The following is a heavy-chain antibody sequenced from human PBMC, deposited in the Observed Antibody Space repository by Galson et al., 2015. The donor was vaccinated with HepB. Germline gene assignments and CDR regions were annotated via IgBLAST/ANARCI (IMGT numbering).Heavy chain of an antibody. CDR1: GGSLSSYY. CDR2: IFYSGST. CDR3: ARHGCGSDCFTFDY. Sequence: SETLSLTCNVSGGSLSSYYWTWIRLSPGKGLEWIGSIFYSGSTNYNPSLGSRVHILTDTPKNQFSLILTSVTAADTAVYYCARHGCGSDCFTFDYWGRGALVTVSS. D-gene: IGHD2-21*02. J-gene: IGHJ4*02. V-gene: IGHV4-59*08.